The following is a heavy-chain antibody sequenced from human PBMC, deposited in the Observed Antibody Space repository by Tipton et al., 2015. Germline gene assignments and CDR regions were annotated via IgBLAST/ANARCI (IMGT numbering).Heavy chain of an antibody. CDR1: GGSVSTSNYY. D-gene: IGHD4-23*01. CDR3: ARARGRHGGLFDS. V-gene: IGHV4-61*01. CDR2: VSHSDTS. Sequence: LRLSCTVSGGSVSTSNYYWGWIRQSPGKGLEWIGYVSHSDTSHYNPSLKSRVTISVDTSKNQFSLTLNSLTAADTAVYYCARARGRHGGLFDSWGQGILVTVSS. J-gene: IGHJ4*02.